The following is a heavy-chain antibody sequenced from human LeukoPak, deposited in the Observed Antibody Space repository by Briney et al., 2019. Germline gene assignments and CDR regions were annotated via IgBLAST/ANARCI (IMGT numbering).Heavy chain of an antibody. CDR1: GYTFTGYY. CDR3: ASPERKGKYAFDI. J-gene: IGHJ3*02. CDR2: ISAYNGNT. Sequence: ASVKVSCKASGYTFTGYYMHWVRQAPGQGLEWMGWISAYNGNTNYAQKLQGRVTMTTDTSTSTAYMELRSLRSDDTAVYYCASPERKGKYAFDIWGQGTMVTVSS. D-gene: IGHD3-10*01. V-gene: IGHV1-18*04.